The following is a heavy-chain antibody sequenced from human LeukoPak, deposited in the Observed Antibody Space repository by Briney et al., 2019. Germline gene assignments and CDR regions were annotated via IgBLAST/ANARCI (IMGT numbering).Heavy chain of an antibody. CDR3: ARDNPRLGYCSSTSCYLFDY. V-gene: IGHV4-4*07. CDR1: GGSISSYY. Sequence: SETLSLTCNVSGGSISSYYWSWIRQPAGKGLEWIGRIYTSGSTNYNPSLKSRVTMSVDTSKNQFSLKLSSVTAADTAVYYCARDNPRLGYCSSTSCYLFDYWGQGTLVTVSS. CDR2: IYTSGST. D-gene: IGHD2-2*01. J-gene: IGHJ4*02.